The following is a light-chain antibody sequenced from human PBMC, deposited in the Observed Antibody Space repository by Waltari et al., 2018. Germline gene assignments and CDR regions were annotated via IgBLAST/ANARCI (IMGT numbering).Light chain of an antibody. V-gene: IGKV4-1*01. Sequence: DIVLTQSPDSLSVSLGERATIHCKSRQSLLYTSDKNNYLAWFQHKRGQPPKLLIHWASAREPGVPDRFSGSGSGTDFTLTISSLQAEDVAVYYCQQYYTTRLTFGGGTNVEIK. CDR3: QQYYTTRLT. J-gene: IGKJ4*01. CDR2: WAS. CDR1: QSLLYTSDKNNY.